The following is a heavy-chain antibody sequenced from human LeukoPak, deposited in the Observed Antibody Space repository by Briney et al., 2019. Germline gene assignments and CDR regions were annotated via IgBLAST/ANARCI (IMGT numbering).Heavy chain of an antibody. CDR2: MSAYNGNT. J-gene: IGHJ4*02. CDR1: GYTFTIYG. CDR3: ARVGPIAARPTGYFDY. Sequence: ASVTVSFTASGYTFTIYGISWVRQAPGQGLEWMGWMSAYNGNTNYAQKLQGRVTMTTDTFTSTAYMELRSLRSDDTAVYYCARVGPIAARPTGYFDYWGQGTLVTVSS. D-gene: IGHD6-6*01. V-gene: IGHV1-18*01.